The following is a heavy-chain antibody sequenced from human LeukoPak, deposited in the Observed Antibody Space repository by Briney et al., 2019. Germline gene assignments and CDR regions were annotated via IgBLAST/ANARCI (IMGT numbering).Heavy chain of an antibody. V-gene: IGHV3-21*01. Sequence: GGSLRLSCAASGFSFSSDSMNWGRQAPGKGLEWVSSISSSSSYIYYADSVKGRFTISRDNAKNSLYLQMNSLRAEDTAVYYCAKELAAVDALDIWGQGTMVTVSS. CDR3: AKELAAVDALDI. D-gene: IGHD6-19*01. CDR1: GFSFSSDS. CDR2: ISSSSSYI. J-gene: IGHJ3*02.